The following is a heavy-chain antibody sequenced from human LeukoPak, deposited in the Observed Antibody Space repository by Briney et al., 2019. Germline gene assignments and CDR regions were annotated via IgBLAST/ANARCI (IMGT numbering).Heavy chain of an antibody. CDR2: ISNDGANK. D-gene: IGHD1-14*01. Sequence: PGGSLRPSCAASGFTFSSYAMHWVRQPPGKGLEWVAVISNDGANKYYTASVKGRFTLSRDNSKNMLCLQMNSLRPDDTAVYYCASLRTDYWGQGTLVTVSS. CDR1: GFTFSSYA. J-gene: IGHJ4*02. CDR3: ASLRTDY. V-gene: IGHV3-30-3*01.